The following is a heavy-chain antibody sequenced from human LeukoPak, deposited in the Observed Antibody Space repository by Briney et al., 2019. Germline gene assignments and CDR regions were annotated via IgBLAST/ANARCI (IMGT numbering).Heavy chain of an antibody. Sequence: PGGSLRLSCAASGFTVNSNYLSWVRQAPGKGLEWVSTLYNTGNTYYANSVKGRFSISGDNSKNTLFLQMNSLRAEDTAVYYCARLTPAAGRLYFVDWGPGTLVTVSS. CDR2: LYNTGNT. V-gene: IGHV3-53*01. J-gene: IGHJ4*02. CDR1: GFTVNSNY. D-gene: IGHD6-13*01. CDR3: ARLTPAAGRLYFVD.